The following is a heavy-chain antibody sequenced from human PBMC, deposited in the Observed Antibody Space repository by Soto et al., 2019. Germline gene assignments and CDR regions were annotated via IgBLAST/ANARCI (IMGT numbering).Heavy chain of an antibody. CDR3: AREGTYNWV. V-gene: IGHV3-66*01. J-gene: IGHJ4*02. Sequence: EVQLVESGGGLVQPGGSLRLSCAASGFTVSNNYMRWVRQAPGKGLEWVSLIYSGGATYYAGSVKGRFTISRDNSKNTLYLQMNSLRAEDTPVYYCAREGTYNWVGGQGILVTVSS. CDR2: IYSGGAT. CDR1: GFTVSNNY. D-gene: IGHD1-1*01.